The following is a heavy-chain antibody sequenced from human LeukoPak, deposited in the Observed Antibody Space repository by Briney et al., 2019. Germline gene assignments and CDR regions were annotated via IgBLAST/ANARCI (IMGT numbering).Heavy chain of an antibody. J-gene: IGHJ1*01. CDR2: INHSGST. CDR3: ARRSSYSYFQH. CDR1: GGSFSGYY. D-gene: IGHD3-3*01. V-gene: IGHV4-34*01. Sequence: PSETLSLTCAVYGGSFSGYYWSWIRQPPGKGLEWLGEINHSGSTNYNPSLKSRVTISVDTSKNQFSLKLSSVTAADTAVYYCARRSSYSYFQHWGQGTLVTVSS.